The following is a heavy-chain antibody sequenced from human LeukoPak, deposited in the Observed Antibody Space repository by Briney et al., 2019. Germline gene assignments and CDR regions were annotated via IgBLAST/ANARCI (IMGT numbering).Heavy chain of an antibody. CDR2: IYHSGST. D-gene: IGHD3-10*01. V-gene: IGHV4-39*07. CDR3: ARCLPGQAEITMLQNWFDP. CDR1: GGSISSSSSY. Sequence: PSETLSLTCTVSGGSISSSSSYWGWIRQPPGKGLEWIGSIYHSGSTYYNPSLKSRVTISVDTSKNQFSLKLSSVTAADTAVYYCARCLPGQAEITMLQNWFDPWGQGTLVTVSS. J-gene: IGHJ5*02.